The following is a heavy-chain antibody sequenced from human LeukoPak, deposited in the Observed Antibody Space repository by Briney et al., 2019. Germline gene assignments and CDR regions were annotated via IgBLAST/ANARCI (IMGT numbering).Heavy chain of an antibody. CDR3: ASFTIFGVAYLQ. Sequence: PGGSLRLSCAASGFTFSSYSMNWVRQAPGKGLEWVSSISSSSSYIYYADSVKGRFTISRDNAKNSLYLQMNSLRAEDTAVYYCASFTIFGVAYLQWGQEPWSPSLQ. CDR1: GFTFSSYS. V-gene: IGHV3-21*01. CDR2: ISSSSSYI. D-gene: IGHD3-3*01. J-gene: IGHJ4*02.